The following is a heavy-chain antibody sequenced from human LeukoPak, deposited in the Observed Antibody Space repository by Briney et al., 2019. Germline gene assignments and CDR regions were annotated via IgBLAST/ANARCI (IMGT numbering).Heavy chain of an antibody. Sequence: PGGSLRPSCAASGFTFSRYTMNWVRQAPGKGLEWVSSISSSGYYIYQADSVKGRFTISRDNAKNSLYLQMNSLRAEDTAVYYCAREARYCSSSSCDYFDYWGQGTLVTVSS. CDR2: ISSSGYYI. V-gene: IGHV3-21*01. CDR3: AREARYCSSSSCDYFDY. D-gene: IGHD2-2*01. CDR1: GFTFSRYT. J-gene: IGHJ4*02.